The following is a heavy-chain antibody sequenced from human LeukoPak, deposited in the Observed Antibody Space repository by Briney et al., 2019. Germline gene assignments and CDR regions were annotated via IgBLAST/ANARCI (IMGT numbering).Heavy chain of an antibody. CDR3: ARDRCSSTSCYTVYMDV. CDR1: GFTFSSYS. V-gene: IGHV3-48*04. D-gene: IGHD2-2*02. Sequence: GGSLRLSCAASGFTFSSYSMNWVRQAPGRGLEWVSYISSSSSTIYYADSVKGRFTISRDNAKNSLYLQMNSLRAEDTAVYYCARDRCSSTSCYTVYMDVWGKGTTVTVSS. J-gene: IGHJ6*03. CDR2: ISSSSSTI.